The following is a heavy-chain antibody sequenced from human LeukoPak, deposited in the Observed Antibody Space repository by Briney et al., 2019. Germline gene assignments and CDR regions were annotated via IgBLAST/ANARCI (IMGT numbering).Heavy chain of an antibody. CDR1: GFTFSSYG. D-gene: IGHD3-22*01. V-gene: IGHV3-30*18. CDR2: ISYDGSNR. CDR3: VKDRDSYYFDTSGFDPTSLDM. Sequence: PGGSLRLSCAASGFTFSSYGLHWVRQAPGKGLEWVAVISYDGSNRKYAYSVKGRFTISRDNSKSILYFQMNSLRAEDTALYYCVKDRDSYYFDTSGFDPTSLDMWGQGTMVTVSS. J-gene: IGHJ3*02.